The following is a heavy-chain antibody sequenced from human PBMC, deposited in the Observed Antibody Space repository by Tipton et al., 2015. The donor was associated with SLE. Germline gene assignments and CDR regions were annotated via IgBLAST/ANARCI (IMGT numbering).Heavy chain of an antibody. CDR2: IYYSGST. CDR3: AREVVVVVPAGREYYYGMDV. CDR1: GGSISSSSYY. Sequence: TLSLTCTVSGGSISSSSYYWGWIRQPPGKGLEWIGSIYYSGSTYYNPSLKSRVTISVDTSKNQISLKLTSVTAADTAVYYCAREVVVVVPAGREYYYGMDVWGQGTTVTVSS. J-gene: IGHJ6*02. V-gene: IGHV4-39*07. D-gene: IGHD2-15*01.